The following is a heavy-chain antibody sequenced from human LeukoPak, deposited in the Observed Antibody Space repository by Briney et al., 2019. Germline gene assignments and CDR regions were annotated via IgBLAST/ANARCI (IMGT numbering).Heavy chain of an antibody. CDR1: RFTFSSYA. V-gene: IGHV4-34*01. D-gene: IGHD3-22*01. CDR3: ASRPRLSRTWLSDY. J-gene: IGHJ4*02. CDR2: INHSGST. Sequence: GSLRLSCAASRFTFSSYAMSWVRQAPGKGLEWIGEINHSGSTNYNPSLKSRVTISVDTSKNQFSLKLSSVTAADTAVYYCASRPRLSRTWLSDYWGQGTLVTVSS.